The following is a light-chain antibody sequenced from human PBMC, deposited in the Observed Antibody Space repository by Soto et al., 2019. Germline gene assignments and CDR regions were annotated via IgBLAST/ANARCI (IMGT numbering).Light chain of an antibody. J-gene: IGKJ1*01. Sequence: EVVMTLSPGTLALSHRERATLSCGASQSVRSHYLIWYQQNPGQAPRLLIYGASSRATGVPDRFSGGGSGTDFPLTIRRLEPEDFAVYYCQHFVNSPTWTCGQGAKGE. CDR2: GAS. CDR1: QSVRSHY. CDR3: QHFVNSPTWT. V-gene: IGKV3-20*01.